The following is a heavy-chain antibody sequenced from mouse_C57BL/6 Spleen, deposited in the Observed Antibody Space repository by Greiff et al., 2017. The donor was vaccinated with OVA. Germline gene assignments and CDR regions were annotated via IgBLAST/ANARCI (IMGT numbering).Heavy chain of an antibody. D-gene: IGHD1-1*01. Sequence: VQLQQSGPELVKPGASVKISCKASGYAFSSSWMNWVKQRPGKGLEWIGRIYPGDGDTNYNGKFKGKATLTADKSSSTAYMQRSSLTSEDSAVYFGASVYYYGSSWYFDGWGTGTTVTVSA. CDR1: GYAFSSSW. CDR2: IYPGDGDT. V-gene: IGHV1-82*01. J-gene: IGHJ1*03. CDR3: ASVYYYGSSWYFDG.